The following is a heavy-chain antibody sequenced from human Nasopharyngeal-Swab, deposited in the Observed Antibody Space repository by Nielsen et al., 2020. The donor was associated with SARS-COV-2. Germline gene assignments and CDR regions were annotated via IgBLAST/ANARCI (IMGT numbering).Heavy chain of an antibody. Sequence: WVRQAPGQRLERMGWINAGNGNTKYSQKFQGRVTITRDTSASTAYMELSSLRSEDTAVCYCARGSSDHWGQGTLVTVSS. V-gene: IGHV1-3*01. CDR2: INAGNGNT. D-gene: IGHD6-6*01. CDR3: ARGSSDH. J-gene: IGHJ4*02.